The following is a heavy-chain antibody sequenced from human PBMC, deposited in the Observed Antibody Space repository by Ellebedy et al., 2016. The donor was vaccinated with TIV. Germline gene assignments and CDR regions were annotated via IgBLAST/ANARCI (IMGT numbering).Heavy chain of an antibody. V-gene: IGHV4-31*03. J-gene: IGHJ6*02. CDR3: ARDLIPAAMGMDV. CDR1: GVSVSSGSYY. CDR2: TYYSGSA. Sequence: SETLSLTXTVSGVSVSSGSYYWTWIRQLPGPGLEWIGYTYYSGSASYNPSLKDRVTISVDTSKSQFDLSLTSVTAAATAVYYCARDLIPAAMGMDVWGQGTTVTVSS. D-gene: IGHD2-2*01.